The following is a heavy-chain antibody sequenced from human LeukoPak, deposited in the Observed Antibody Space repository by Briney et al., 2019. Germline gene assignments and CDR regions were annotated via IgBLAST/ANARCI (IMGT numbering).Heavy chain of an antibody. CDR2: IYPGDSDT. D-gene: IGHD6-13*01. V-gene: IGHV5-51*01. CDR1: GYSFTSYW. CDR3: ARRYSSSWYFLDY. Sequence: GESLKISCKGSGYSFTSYWIGWARQMPGKGLEWMGIIYPGDSDTRYSPSFQGQVTISADKSISTAYLQGSSLKASDTAMYYCARRYSSSWYFLDYWGQGTLVTVSS. J-gene: IGHJ4*02.